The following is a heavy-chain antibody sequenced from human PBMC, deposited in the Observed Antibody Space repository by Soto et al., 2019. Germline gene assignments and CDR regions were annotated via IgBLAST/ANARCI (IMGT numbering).Heavy chain of an antibody. D-gene: IGHD3-10*01. J-gene: IGHJ6*02. V-gene: IGHV3-30-3*01. CDR3: ARDRLWFGPHDYYYYGMDV. Sequence: GGSLRLSCAASGFTFSSYAMHWVRQAPGKGLEWVAVISYDGSNKYYADSVKGRFTISRDNSKNTLYLQMNSLRAEDTAVYYCARDRLWFGPHDYYYYGMDVWGQGTTVTVSS. CDR1: GFTFSSYA. CDR2: ISYDGSNK.